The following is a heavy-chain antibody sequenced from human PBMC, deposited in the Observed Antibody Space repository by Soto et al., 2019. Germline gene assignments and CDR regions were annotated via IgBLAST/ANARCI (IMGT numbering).Heavy chain of an antibody. CDR1: GFTFSNYA. Sequence: DVQVLESGGGLVQPGGSLRLSCAASGFTFSNYAMSWVRQAPGKGLEWVSTISDSGGSTYYADSVKGRFTISRDNSKNTLYLQMTSLRAEDTAVYYCAKKNVVVLGAYGFLWGQGTLVTVSS. CDR2: ISDSGGST. CDR3: AKKNVVVLGAYGFL. V-gene: IGHV3-23*01. J-gene: IGHJ4*02. D-gene: IGHD2-15*01.